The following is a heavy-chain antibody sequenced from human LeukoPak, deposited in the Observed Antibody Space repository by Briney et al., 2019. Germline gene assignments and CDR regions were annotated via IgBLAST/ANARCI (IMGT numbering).Heavy chain of an antibody. CDR2: ISYDGSNK. V-gene: IGHV3-30-3*01. CDR3: ARSGFSSGLVH. CDR1: GFTFSSYA. D-gene: IGHD6-19*01. J-gene: IGHJ4*02. Sequence: PGGSLRLSCAASGFTFSSYAMHWVRQAPGKGLEWVAVISYDGSNKYYADSVKGRFTISRDNSKNTLYLQMNSLRAEDTAVYYCARSGFSSGLVHWGQGTLVTVSS.